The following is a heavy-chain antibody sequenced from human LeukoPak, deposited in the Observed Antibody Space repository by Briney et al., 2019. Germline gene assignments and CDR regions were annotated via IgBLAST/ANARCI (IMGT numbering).Heavy chain of an antibody. D-gene: IGHD3-10*01. V-gene: IGHV3-23*01. CDR2: ISGSADST. CDR3: AKGTYASVPYYFDY. CDR1: GFTFSSYA. J-gene: IGHJ4*02. Sequence: GGSLRLSCAASGFTFSSYAMTWVRQAPGKGLEWVSAISGSADSTYYADSVKGRFTISRDNSRNTVYLQMNSLRVEDTAVYYCAKGTYASVPYYFDYWGQGTLVTVSS.